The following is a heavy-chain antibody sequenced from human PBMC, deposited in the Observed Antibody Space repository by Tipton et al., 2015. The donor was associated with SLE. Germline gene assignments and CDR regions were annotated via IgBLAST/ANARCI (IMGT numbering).Heavy chain of an antibody. V-gene: IGHV4-4*07. D-gene: IGHD2-8*01. CDR1: GGSISSYY. Sequence: TLSLTCTVSGGSISSYYWSWIRQPAGKGLEWIGRIYTSGSTNYNPSLKSRVTMSVDTSKNQFSLKLSSVTAADTAVYYCARAHCTNGVCPFDYWGQGTLVTVSS. J-gene: IGHJ4*02. CDR3: ARAHCTNGVCPFDY. CDR2: IYTSGST.